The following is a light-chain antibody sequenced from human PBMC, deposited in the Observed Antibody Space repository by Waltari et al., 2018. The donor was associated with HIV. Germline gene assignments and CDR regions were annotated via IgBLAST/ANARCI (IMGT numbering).Light chain of an antibody. CDR1: TGTVTSGHF. CDR2: NTN. V-gene: IGLV7-46*01. J-gene: IGLJ3*02. CDR3: LLSYNDARLWV. Sequence: QAVVTQAPSLTVSPGETVTLTCGSNTGTVTSGHFPYWFQQRPGQAPRALIYNTNSRHSWTPARFSGSLLGGKAALTLSGAQPDDEADYYCLLSYNDARLWVFGGGTKLTVL.